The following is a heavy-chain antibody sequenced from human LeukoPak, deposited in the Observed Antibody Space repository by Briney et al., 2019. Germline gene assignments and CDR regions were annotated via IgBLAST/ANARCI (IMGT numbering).Heavy chain of an antibody. D-gene: IGHD7-27*01. V-gene: IGHV4-39*01. CDR2: ISYSGTN. CDR1: GGSVSSSNYY. Sequence: PSETLSLACTVSGGSVSSSNYYWVRIRQRPGKGLEWIGSISYSGTNYNNPSLKSRVSISIDTSKNQFSVKLTSVTAADTAMYYCASLGTLRSWGQGTLVTVSS. J-gene: IGHJ5*02. CDR3: ASLGTLRS.